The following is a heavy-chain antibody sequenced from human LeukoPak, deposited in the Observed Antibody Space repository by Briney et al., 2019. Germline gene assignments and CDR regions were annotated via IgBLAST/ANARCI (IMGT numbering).Heavy chain of an antibody. D-gene: IGHD3-16*02. Sequence: ASVKVSCMASGYTFTSYGISWVRQAPGQGLEWMGWISAYNGNTNYAQKLQGRVTMTTDTSTSTAYMELRSLRSDDTAVYYCAREGDYVWGSYRLPLDYWGQGTLVTVSS. CDR3: AREGDYVWGSYRLPLDY. V-gene: IGHV1-18*01. CDR1: GYTFTSYG. J-gene: IGHJ4*02. CDR2: ISAYNGNT.